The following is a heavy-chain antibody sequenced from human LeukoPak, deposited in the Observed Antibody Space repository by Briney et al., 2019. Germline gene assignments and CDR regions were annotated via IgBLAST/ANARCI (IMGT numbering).Heavy chain of an antibody. V-gene: IGHV5-51*01. J-gene: IGHJ5*02. CDR2: IYPGDSDT. CDR3: ARHLKSPRSYGSGKGNWFDP. D-gene: IGHD3-10*01. Sequence: GESLKISCKGSGYSFTSYWIGWVRQMPGKGLEWMGIIYPGDSDTRYSPSFQGQVTISADKSISTAYPQWSSLKASDTAMYYCARHLKSPRSYGSGKGNWFDPWGQGTLVTVSS. CDR1: GYSFTSYW.